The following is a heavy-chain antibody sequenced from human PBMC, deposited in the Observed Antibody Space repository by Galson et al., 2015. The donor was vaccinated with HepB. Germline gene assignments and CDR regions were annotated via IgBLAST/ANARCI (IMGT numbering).Heavy chain of an antibody. D-gene: IGHD6-19*01. CDR2: IIPILGIA. CDR1: GGTFSSYT. CDR3: AKKFAAVTATGNWFDP. V-gene: IGHV1-69*02. Sequence: SVKVSCKASGGTFSSYTISWVRQAPGQGLEWMGRIIPILGIANYAQKFQGRVTITADKSTSTAYMELSSLRSEDTAVYYCAKKFAAVTATGNWFDPWGQGTLVTVSS. J-gene: IGHJ5*02.